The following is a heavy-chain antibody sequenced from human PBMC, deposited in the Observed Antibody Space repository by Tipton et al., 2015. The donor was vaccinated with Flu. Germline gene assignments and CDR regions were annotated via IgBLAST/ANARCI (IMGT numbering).Heavy chain of an antibody. Sequence: SLRLSCAVSGTSISSLNWWSWVRQPPGKGLEWVGDTYHTGGTNYNPSLKSRVTISVDRSKNQFSLKLSSVTAADTAVYYCARRTEYFQHWGQGALVTVSS. CDR1: GTSISSLNW. V-gene: IGHV4-4*02. CDR2: TYHTGGT. CDR3: ARRTEYFQH. J-gene: IGHJ1*01.